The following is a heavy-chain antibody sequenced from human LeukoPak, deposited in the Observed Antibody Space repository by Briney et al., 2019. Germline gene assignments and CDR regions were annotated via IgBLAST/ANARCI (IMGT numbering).Heavy chain of an antibody. D-gene: IGHD6-13*01. J-gene: IGHJ4*02. Sequence: GESLKISCKGSGYSLTSYWIGWVRQMPGKGLEWMGIIYPGDSDTRYSPSFQGQVTISADKSISTAYLQWSSLKASDTAMYYCASGYSSSWYNFDYWGQGTLVTVSS. V-gene: IGHV5-51*01. CDR1: GYSLTSYW. CDR2: IYPGDSDT. CDR3: ASGYSSSWYNFDY.